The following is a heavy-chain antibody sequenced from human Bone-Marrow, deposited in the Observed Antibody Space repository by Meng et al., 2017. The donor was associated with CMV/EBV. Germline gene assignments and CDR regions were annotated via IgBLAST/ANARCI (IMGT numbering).Heavy chain of an antibody. CDR1: GYSFSGYW. CDR2: IYPGDSET. Sequence: GESLKISCKGSGYSFSGYWIAWVRQTPEKGLEWMGIIYPGDSETRYSPSFQGQVTISADRTISAAYLQWSSLKASDTAMYYCARHGEFASGVNDYWGQGTLVTVSS. J-gene: IGHJ4*02. CDR3: ARHGEFASGVNDY. D-gene: IGHD3-10*01. V-gene: IGHV5-51*01.